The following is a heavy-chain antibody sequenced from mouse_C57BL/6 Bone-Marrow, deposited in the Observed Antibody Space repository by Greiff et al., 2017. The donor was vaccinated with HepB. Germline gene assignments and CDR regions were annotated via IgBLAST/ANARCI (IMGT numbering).Heavy chain of an antibody. Sequence: QVQLQQSGAELVRPGASVTLSCKASGYTFTDYEMHWVKQTPVHGLEWIGAIDPETGGTAYNQKFKGKAILTADKSSSTAYMELRSLTSEDSAVYYYTSARYYCGSSDYFDYWGQGTTLTVSS. CDR3: TSARYYCGSSDYFDY. D-gene: IGHD1-1*01. J-gene: IGHJ2*01. V-gene: IGHV1-15*01. CDR1: GYTFTDYE. CDR2: IDPETGGT.